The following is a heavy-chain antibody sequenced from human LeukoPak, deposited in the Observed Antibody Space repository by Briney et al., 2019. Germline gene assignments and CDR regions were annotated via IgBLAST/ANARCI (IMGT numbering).Heavy chain of an antibody. Sequence: GGSLRLSCAASGFTVSSNYMSWVRQATGKGLEWVSYITYSSGTIFYADSVKGRFTISRDNAKDSLYLQMSSLRDEDTAVYYCARDSGYSYADDYWGQGTLVTVSS. J-gene: IGHJ4*02. CDR2: ITYSSGTI. D-gene: IGHD5-18*01. V-gene: IGHV3-48*02. CDR3: ARDSGYSYADDY. CDR1: GFTVSSNY.